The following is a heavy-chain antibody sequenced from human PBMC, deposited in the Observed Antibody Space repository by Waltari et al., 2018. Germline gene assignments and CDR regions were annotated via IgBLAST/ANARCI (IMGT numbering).Heavy chain of an antibody. V-gene: IGHV3-73*01. J-gene: IGHJ4*02. Sequence: VRLVESGGGLVQTAGSLKVPSAVCRFIISGSAINRVGQASGKGRDVVGHMRIKVNRNTTEFAASVNGRLTISREESKNTAYLQMNSLKTDDTAVYYCNRPAGFSTSDNNWGQGTQVTVSS. CDR2: MRIKVNRNTT. D-gene: IGHD1-1*01. CDR1: RFIISGSA. CDR3: NRPAGFSTSDNN.